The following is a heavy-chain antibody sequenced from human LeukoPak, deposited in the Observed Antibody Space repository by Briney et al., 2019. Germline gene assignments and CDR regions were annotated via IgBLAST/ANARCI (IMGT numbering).Heavy chain of an antibody. CDR2: IEYIGST. CDR3: ARTSRDGYNSKGNYFDY. Sequence: SETLSLTCTVSGGSVSNYYWSWIRQPPGKGLEWIGYIEYIGSTNYNPSLKSRVTISVDTSKNQFSLNLSSLTAADTAVYYCARTSRDGYNSKGNYFDYWAQGTLVSVSS. CDR1: GGSVSNYY. J-gene: IGHJ4*02. V-gene: IGHV4-59*02. D-gene: IGHD5-24*01.